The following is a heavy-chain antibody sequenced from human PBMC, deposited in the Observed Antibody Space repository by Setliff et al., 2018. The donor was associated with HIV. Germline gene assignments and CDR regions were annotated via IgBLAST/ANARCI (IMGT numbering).Heavy chain of an antibody. J-gene: IGHJ3*02. CDR1: GYTFTSYG. CDR2: ISAYNGNT. D-gene: IGHD6-19*01. Sequence: ASVKVSCKASGYTFTSYGISWVRQAPGQGLEWMGWISAYNGNTNYARKLQGRVTMTTDTSTSTAYMELRSLRSDDTAVYYCARPLAGAVAQGAFDIWGQGTMVTVSS. CDR3: ARPLAGAVAQGAFDI. V-gene: IGHV1-18*01.